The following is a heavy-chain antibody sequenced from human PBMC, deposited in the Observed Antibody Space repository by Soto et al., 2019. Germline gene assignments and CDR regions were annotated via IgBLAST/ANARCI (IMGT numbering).Heavy chain of an antibody. Sequence: SETLSLTCTVSGGSISSYYWSWIRQPPGKGLEWIGYIYYSGSTNYNPSLKSRVTISVDTSKNQFSLKLSSVTAADTAVYYCARHPDRGGDCYSCWFDPWGQGTLVTVSS. D-gene: IGHD2-21*01. J-gene: IGHJ5*02. V-gene: IGHV4-59*01. CDR2: IYYSGST. CDR1: GGSISSYY. CDR3: ARHPDRGGDCYSCWFDP.